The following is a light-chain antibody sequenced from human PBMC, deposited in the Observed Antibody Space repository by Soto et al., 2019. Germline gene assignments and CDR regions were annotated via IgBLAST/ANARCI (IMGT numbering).Light chain of an antibody. J-gene: IGLJ1*01. Sequence: QSALTQPPSASGSPGQSVTISCTGTSSDVGGYNYVSWYQQHPGKAPKLMIYEVSKWPSGVPDRFSGSKSGNTASLTVSGLQADDEADYYCSSYAGSNNWNFGTGTKLTVL. CDR2: EVS. CDR1: SSDVGGYNY. CDR3: SSYAGSNNWN. V-gene: IGLV2-8*01.